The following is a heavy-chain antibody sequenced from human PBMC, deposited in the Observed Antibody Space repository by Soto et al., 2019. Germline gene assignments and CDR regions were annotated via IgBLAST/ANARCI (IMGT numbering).Heavy chain of an antibody. CDR1: GFTFSSYA. D-gene: IGHD6-13*01. CDR2: ISSNGGST. J-gene: IGHJ6*03. CDR3: ARCGSSPEGYYMDV. V-gene: IGHV3-64*01. Sequence: EVQLVESGGGLVQPGGSLRLSCAASGFTFSSYAMHWVRQAPGKGLEYVSAISSNGGSTCYANSVKGRFTISRDNSKNTLFLQVGSLRAEDMSVYYCARCGSSPEGYYMDVWGKGTTVTVSS.